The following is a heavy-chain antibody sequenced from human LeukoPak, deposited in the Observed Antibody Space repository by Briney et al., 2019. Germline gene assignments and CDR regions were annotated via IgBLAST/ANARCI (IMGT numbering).Heavy chain of an antibody. CDR2: IEKTGSYV. Sequence: NPGGSLRLSCVDSGLTFSNYIIDWVRQAPGKGLEWVSSIEKTGSYVYHVDSVRGRFTISRDNAKNSLYLQMNSLRAEDTAVYYCAREGVGIKDLDYWGQGTLVTVSS. D-gene: IGHD1-26*01. CDR3: AREGVGIKDLDY. J-gene: IGHJ4*02. CDR1: GLTFSNYI. V-gene: IGHV3-21*01.